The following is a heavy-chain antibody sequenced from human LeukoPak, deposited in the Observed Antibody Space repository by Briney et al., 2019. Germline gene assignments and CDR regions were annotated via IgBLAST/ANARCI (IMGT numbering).Heavy chain of an antibody. J-gene: IGHJ4*02. V-gene: IGHV4-59*08. CDR3: ARHYYTDPFDY. D-gene: IGHD3-22*01. CDR1: GGSINNYY. Sequence: SETLSLTCTVSGGSINNYYWSWIRQPPGKGLEWVGYVFSSGSTSYNPSLKSRVTISVDTSKNQFSLKLNSVAAADTAVYYCARHYYTDPFDYWGQGTLVTVPS. CDR2: VFSSGST.